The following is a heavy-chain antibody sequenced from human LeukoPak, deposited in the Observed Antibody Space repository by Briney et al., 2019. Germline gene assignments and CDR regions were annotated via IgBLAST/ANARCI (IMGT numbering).Heavy chain of an antibody. D-gene: IGHD3-3*01. Sequence: QPGGSLRLSCAASGFTFSSYAMSWVRQAPGKGLEWVSAISGSGGSTYYADSVKGRFTISRDNSKNTLYLQMNSLRAEDTAVYYCAKATYYDFWSGYYYYYYGMDVWGQGTTVTVSS. CDR1: GFTFSSYA. J-gene: IGHJ6*02. CDR3: AKATYYDFWSGYYYYYYGMDV. CDR2: ISGSGGST. V-gene: IGHV3-23*01.